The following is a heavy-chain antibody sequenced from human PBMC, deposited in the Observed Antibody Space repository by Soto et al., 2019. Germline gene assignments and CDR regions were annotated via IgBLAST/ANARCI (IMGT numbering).Heavy chain of an antibody. CDR2: INPNSGGA. V-gene: IGHV1-2*02. Sequence: EASVKVSCKASGYTFTGYYMHWVRQAPGQGLEWMGWINPNSGGANYAQKFQGRVTMTRDTSISTAYMELSRLRSDDTAVYYCASTFCGGDCYSLGAFDIWGQGTMVTVSS. CDR1: GYTFTGYY. CDR3: ASTFCGGDCYSLGAFDI. J-gene: IGHJ3*02. D-gene: IGHD2-21*02.